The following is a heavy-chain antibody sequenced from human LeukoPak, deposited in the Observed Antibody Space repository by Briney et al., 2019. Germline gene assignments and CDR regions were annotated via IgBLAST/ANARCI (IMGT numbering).Heavy chain of an antibody. V-gene: IGHV3-30*18. CDR3: AKNLITGTTDY. D-gene: IGHD1-7*01. Sequence: GGSLRLSCAASGFTFSSYGMHWVRQAPGKGLEWVAVISYDGSNKYYADSVKGRFTISRDNSKNTLYLQMNSLRAEDTAVYYCAKNLITGTTDYWGQGTLATVSS. CDR2: ISYDGSNK. CDR1: GFTFSSYG. J-gene: IGHJ4*02.